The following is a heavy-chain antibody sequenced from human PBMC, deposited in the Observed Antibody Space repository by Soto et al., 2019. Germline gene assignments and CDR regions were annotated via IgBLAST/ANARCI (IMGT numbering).Heavy chain of an antibody. D-gene: IGHD6-6*01. V-gene: IGHV1-2*02. CDR2: INPNSGGT. CDR1: GYTFTGYY. Sequence: ASVKVSCKASGYTFTGYYMHWVRQAPGQGLEWMGWINPNSGGTNYAQKFQGRVTMTRDTSISTAYMELSRLRSDDTAVYYCARDHGSSLQYYYCMDAWGQGTTVTVSS. J-gene: IGHJ6*02. CDR3: ARDHGSSLQYYYCMDA.